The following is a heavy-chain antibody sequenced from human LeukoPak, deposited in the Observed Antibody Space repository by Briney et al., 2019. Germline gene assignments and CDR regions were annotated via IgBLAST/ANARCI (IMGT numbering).Heavy chain of an antibody. Sequence: SVKVSCKASGGTFSSYTISWVRQAPGQGLEWMGRIIPILGIPNYAQKFQGRVTITAEKSTSTAYMELSSLRSEDTAVYYCATRALIATAGYGYFQHWGQGTLVTVSS. CDR1: GGTFSSYT. J-gene: IGHJ1*01. CDR2: IIPILGIP. D-gene: IGHD6-13*01. V-gene: IGHV1-69*02. CDR3: ATRALIATAGYGYFQH.